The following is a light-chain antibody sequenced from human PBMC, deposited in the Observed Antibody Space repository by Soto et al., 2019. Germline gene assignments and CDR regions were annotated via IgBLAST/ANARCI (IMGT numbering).Light chain of an antibody. CDR1: LGVNKW. V-gene: IGKV1-12*01. CDR3: QQANSFPFT. J-gene: IGKJ3*01. CDR2: GAS. Sequence: DIQMTQSPSFVSASVGDTVTISCRASLGVNKWLAWYQQKPGKVPKLLIYGASTLQNGVPSRFSGSGSGTHFTLTISSLQPEYFATYYCQQANSFPFTFGPGTKVD.